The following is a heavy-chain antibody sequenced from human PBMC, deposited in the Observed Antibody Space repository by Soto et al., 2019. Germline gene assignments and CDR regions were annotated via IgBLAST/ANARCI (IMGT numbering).Heavy chain of an antibody. CDR3: ARDYYDSSGYFAYFDL. V-gene: IGHV3-21*01. Sequence: GGSLRLSCAASGFTFSSYSINWVRQAPGKGLEWVSSISSSSSYIYYADSVKGRFTISRDNAKNSLYLQMNSLRAEDTAVYYCARDYYDSSGYFAYFDLWGRGTLVTVSS. CDR1: GFTFSSYS. J-gene: IGHJ2*01. D-gene: IGHD3-22*01. CDR2: ISSSSSYI.